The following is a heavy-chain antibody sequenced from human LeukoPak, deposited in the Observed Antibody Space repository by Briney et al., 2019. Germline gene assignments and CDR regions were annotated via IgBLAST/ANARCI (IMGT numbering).Heavy chain of an antibody. D-gene: IGHD5-24*01. CDR2: TYYRSKWYH. CDR1: GDSVSSNSSA. V-gene: IGHV6-1*01. Sequence: SQTLSLSCAFSGDSVSSNSSAWNWIRQSSSRGLEWLATTYYRSKWYHDYAVSVKSQITINPHTSKNQFSLQLNSVTPEDTAVYYCARVRRDGYNPLYYFDYWGQRTLVTVSS. J-gene: IGHJ4*02. CDR3: ARVRRDGYNPLYYFDY.